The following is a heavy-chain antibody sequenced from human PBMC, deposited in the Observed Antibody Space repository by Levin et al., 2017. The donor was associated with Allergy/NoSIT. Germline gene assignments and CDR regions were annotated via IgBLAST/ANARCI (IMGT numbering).Heavy chain of an antibody. CDR2: LYPGDSDA. CDR1: GYSFSSYW. D-gene: IGHD1-1*01. Sequence: GESLKISCQGSGYSFSSYWLGWVRQMPGKGLEWMGILYPGDSDARYSPSFQGQVTISVDRSINTAYLEWSSLKASDTAVYYCARQALCGAGTCGFDYWGQGALVSVSS. J-gene: IGHJ4*02. CDR3: ARQALCGAGTCGFDY. V-gene: IGHV5-51*01.